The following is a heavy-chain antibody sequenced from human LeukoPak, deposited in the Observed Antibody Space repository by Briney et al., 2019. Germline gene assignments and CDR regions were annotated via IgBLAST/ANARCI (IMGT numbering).Heavy chain of an antibody. CDR3: ASHGSGTFLYGMNV. V-gene: IGHV4-38-2*02. D-gene: IGHD3-10*01. Sequence: SETLSLTCTVSGYFINSNYYWGWIRQPPGKGLEWIATISHSGSTYYNPSLKSRVTISVETSKNQFSLKLSSVTAADTAVYYCASHGSGTFLYGMNVWGKGTAVTVSS. J-gene: IGHJ6*04. CDR2: ISHSGST. CDR1: GYFINSNYY.